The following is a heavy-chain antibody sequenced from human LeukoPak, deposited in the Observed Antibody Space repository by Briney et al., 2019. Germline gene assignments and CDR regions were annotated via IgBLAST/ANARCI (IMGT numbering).Heavy chain of an antibody. CDR3: ARAFDY. Sequence: PGGSLRLSCAASGFTFSDYGIHWVRQAPGKGLEWVAVISYDGSNQYYADSVKGRFTISRDNAKNSLYLQMNSLRDEDTAVYYCARAFDYWGQGTLVAVSS. CDR1: GFTFSDYG. CDR2: ISYDGSNQ. J-gene: IGHJ4*02. V-gene: IGHV3-30*03.